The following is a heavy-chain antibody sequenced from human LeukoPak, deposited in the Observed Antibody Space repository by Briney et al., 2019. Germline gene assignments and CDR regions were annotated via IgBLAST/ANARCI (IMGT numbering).Heavy chain of an antibody. V-gene: IGHV5-51*01. D-gene: IGHD2-2*01. Sequence: PGESLKISCKGSGYSFTSYWIGWVRQMPGKGLEWMGIIYPGDSDTRYSPSFQGQVTISADKSISTAYLQWSSLKASDTAMYYCARLVYCSSTSCYGGYMDVWGKGTTVTVSS. CDR2: IYPGDSDT. J-gene: IGHJ6*03. CDR3: ARLVYCSSTSCYGGYMDV. CDR1: GYSFTSYW.